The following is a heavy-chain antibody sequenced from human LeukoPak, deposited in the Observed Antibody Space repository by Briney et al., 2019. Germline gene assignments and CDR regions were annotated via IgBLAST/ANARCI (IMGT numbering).Heavy chain of an antibody. D-gene: IGHD2-15*01. CDR2: MNPNSGNT. CDR3: ARRMVVAATEDFDY. Sequence: ASVKVSCKASGYTFTSYDINWVRQATEQGLEWMGWMNPNSGNTGYAQKFQGRVTMTRNTSISTAYMELSSLRSEDTAVYYCARRMVVAATEDFDYWGQGTLVTVSS. V-gene: IGHV1-8*01. J-gene: IGHJ4*02. CDR1: GYTFTSYD.